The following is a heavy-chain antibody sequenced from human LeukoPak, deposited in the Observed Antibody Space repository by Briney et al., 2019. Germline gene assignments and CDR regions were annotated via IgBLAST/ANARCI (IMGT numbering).Heavy chain of an antibody. CDR2: ISYDGSNK. D-gene: IGHD6-13*01. CDR1: GFTFSSYA. J-gene: IGHJ4*02. V-gene: IGHV3-30*14. CDR3: AKEPEYSRGLDY. Sequence: GGSLRLSCAASGFTFSSYAMHWVRQAPGKGLEWVAVISYDGSNKYYADSVKGRFTISRDSSKNTLYLQMNSLRAEDTAVYYCAKEPEYSRGLDYWGQGTLVTVSS.